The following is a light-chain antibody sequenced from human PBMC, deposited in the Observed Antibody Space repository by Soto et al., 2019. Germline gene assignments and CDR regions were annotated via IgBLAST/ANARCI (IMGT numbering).Light chain of an antibody. V-gene: IGKV3-11*01. J-gene: IGKJ4*01. CDR1: QSVSSY. CDR2: DAS. CDR3: QQRSNWPPFT. Sequence: EIVLTQSPATLSLSPGERATLSCRASQSVSSYLAWYQQKPGQAPRLLIYDASNRATGIPARFSGSGSGTDFTLTTSSLEPEDFAAYYCQQRSNWPPFTFGGGTKVDIK.